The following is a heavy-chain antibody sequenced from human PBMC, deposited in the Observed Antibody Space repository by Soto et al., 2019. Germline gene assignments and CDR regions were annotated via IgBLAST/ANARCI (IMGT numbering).Heavy chain of an antibody. Sequence: PGGSLRLSCAASGFTFGDYWMHWVRQAPGKGPEWVSGMTSDGRTIQYADSVKGRFTASRDNAKSTLYLQMNSLRVEDTAVYYCARAEVDYWGPGXLVTVYS. V-gene: IGHV3-74*01. CDR1: GFTFGDYW. CDR2: MTSDGRTI. CDR3: ARAEVDY. J-gene: IGHJ4*02.